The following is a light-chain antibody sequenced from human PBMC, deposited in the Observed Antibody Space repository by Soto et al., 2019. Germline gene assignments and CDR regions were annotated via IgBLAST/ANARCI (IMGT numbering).Light chain of an antibody. Sequence: QSVLTQPASVAGSPGQSITISCTGSSNDIGAYNYVSWYQQHPGKAPKLMIYAVTDRPSGVSSRFSGSKSGNTASLTISGLQAEDEADYYCSSYTSSSTLFGTGTKVTVL. V-gene: IGLV2-14*01. CDR1: SNDIGAYNY. J-gene: IGLJ1*01. CDR2: AVT. CDR3: SSYTSSSTL.